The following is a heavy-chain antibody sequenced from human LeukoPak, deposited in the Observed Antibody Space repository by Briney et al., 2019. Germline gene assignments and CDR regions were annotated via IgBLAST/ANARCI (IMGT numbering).Heavy chain of an antibody. D-gene: IGHD4-17*01. CDR1: GFTFSSYW. CDR3: AREVTTGTLYGDYNWFDP. CDR2: INSDGSST. J-gene: IGHJ5*02. V-gene: IGHV3-74*01. Sequence: PGGSVRLSCAASGFTFSSYWMHWVRQAPGKGLVWVSRINSDGSSTSYADSVKGRFTISRDNAKNTLYLQMNSLRAEDTAVYYCAREVTTGTLYGDYNWFDPWGQGTLVTVSS.